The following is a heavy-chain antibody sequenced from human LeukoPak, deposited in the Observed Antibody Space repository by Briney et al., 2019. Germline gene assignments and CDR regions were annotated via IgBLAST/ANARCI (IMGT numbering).Heavy chain of an antibody. V-gene: IGHV3-53*01. CDR2: IYSGGST. Sequence: QTGGSLRLSCAASGFTVSSNYMSGVRQAPGKGLEWVSAIYSGGSTYYADSVKGRFTISRDNSKNTLYLQMNSLRAEDTAVYYCARVLRRVLTGYYYYYGMDVWGQGTTVTVSS. D-gene: IGHD3-9*01. CDR3: ARVLRRVLTGYYYYYGMDV. CDR1: GFTVSSNY. J-gene: IGHJ6*02.